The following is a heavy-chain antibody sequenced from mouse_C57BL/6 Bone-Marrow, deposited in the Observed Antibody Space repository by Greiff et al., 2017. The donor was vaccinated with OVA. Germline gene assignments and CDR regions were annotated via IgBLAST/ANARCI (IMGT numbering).Heavy chain of an antibody. V-gene: IGHV1-4*01. J-gene: IGHJ4*01. CDR3: ARDGYYLYYYAMDY. Sequence: QVQLKESGAELARPGASVKMSCKASGYTFTSYTMHWVKQRPGQGLEWIGYINPSSGYTKYNQKFKDKATLTADKSSSTAYMQLSSLTSEDSAVYYCARDGYYLYYYAMDYWGQGTSVTVSS. CDR2: INPSSGYT. D-gene: IGHD2-3*01. CDR1: GYTFTSYT.